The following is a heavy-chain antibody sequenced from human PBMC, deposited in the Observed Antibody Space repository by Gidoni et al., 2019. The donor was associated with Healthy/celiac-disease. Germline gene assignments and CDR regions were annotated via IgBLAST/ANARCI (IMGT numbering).Heavy chain of an antibody. J-gene: IGHJ4*02. Sequence: QVQLVQSGAEVKKPGSSVKVSCKASGGTFSSYTISWVRQAPGQGLEWMGRIIPILGIANYAQKFQGRVTITADKSTSTAYMELSSLRSEDTAVYYCATINSSGLYYFDYWGQGTLVTVSS. CDR2: IIPILGIA. D-gene: IGHD3-22*01. CDR1: GGTFSSYT. CDR3: ATINSSGLYYFDY. V-gene: IGHV1-69*02.